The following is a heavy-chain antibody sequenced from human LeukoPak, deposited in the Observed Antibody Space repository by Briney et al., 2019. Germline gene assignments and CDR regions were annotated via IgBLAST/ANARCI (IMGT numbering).Heavy chain of an antibody. CDR1: GGTFSSYA. J-gene: IGHJ1*01. Sequence: GASVTVSCKASGGTFSSYAISWVRQAPGQGLEWMGGITPMFGTSNYAQKFQGRDTITADESTSTAYMELSSLRSEDTAVYYCARDSSEFRSLLFHWGQGTLVTVSS. CDR2: ITPMFGTS. V-gene: IGHV1-69*13. D-gene: IGHD1-14*01. CDR3: ARDSSEFRSLLFH.